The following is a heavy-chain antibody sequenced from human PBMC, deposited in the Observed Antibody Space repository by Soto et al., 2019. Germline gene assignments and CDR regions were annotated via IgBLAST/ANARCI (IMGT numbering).Heavy chain of an antibody. CDR2: ISDDSSRT. D-gene: IGHD3-9*01. CDR3: VNVGCLTF. Sequence: EVQLLESGGGLVQPGGSLRLSCAASGFTFSSFEMSWVRQAPGRGLEWVSFISDDSSRTYYADAVKGRFTISRDNSKHTLYLQMNSLTSEVTAVYAFVNVGCLTFWGQGPLVTVSS. V-gene: IGHV3-23*01. CDR1: GFTFSSFE. J-gene: IGHJ4*02.